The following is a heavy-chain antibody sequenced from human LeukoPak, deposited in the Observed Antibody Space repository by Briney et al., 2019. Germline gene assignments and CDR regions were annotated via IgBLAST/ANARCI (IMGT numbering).Heavy chain of an antibody. CDR2: ISGSGGST. CDR3: AKEGGDTWTNFYFHH. CDR1: GFTFSTYT. Sequence: GGSLRLSCAASGFTFSTYTMSWVRQAPGKGLEWVSTISGSGGSTYYADSVKGRFSISRDNSKNTLYLQMNNLRAEDAAVYYCAKEGGDTWTNFYFHHWGQGTLVTVSS. V-gene: IGHV3-23*01. J-gene: IGHJ4*02. D-gene: IGHD1-20*01.